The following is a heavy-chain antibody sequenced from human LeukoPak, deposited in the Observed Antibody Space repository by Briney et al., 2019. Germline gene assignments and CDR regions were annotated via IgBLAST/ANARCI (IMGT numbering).Heavy chain of an antibody. J-gene: IGHJ4*02. CDR2: IRYDGSNK. CDR3: AEETIEDGYGDY. CDR1: GFTFISYG. V-gene: IGHV3-30*02. Sequence: PGGSLRLSCAACGFTFISYGMHWVRQAPGKGLEWVAFIRYDGSNKYYADSVKGRFTISIDNSKNTLYLQMNSLRAEDTAVYYCAEETIEDGYGDYWGQGTLVTVSS. D-gene: IGHD5-24*01.